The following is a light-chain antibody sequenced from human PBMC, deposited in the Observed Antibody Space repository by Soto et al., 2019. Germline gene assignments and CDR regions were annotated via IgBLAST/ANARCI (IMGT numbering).Light chain of an antibody. CDR3: CSYAGSSFWV. CDR1: SSDVGGYNY. CDR2: DVS. J-gene: IGLJ3*02. Sequence: QSALTQPRSVSGSPGQSVTISCTGTSSDVGGYNYVSWYQQHPGKAPKLMIYDVSKRPSGVPERFSGATSGNTASLTSSGLQAEDEADYYCCSYAGSSFWVFGGGTKLTVL. V-gene: IGLV2-11*01.